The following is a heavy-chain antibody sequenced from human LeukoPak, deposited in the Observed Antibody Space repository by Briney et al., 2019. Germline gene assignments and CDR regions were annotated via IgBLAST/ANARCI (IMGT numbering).Heavy chain of an antibody. J-gene: IGHJ4*02. CDR3: ARAATVTAESAFEY. CDR1: GFTFSSYA. V-gene: IGHV3-64*01. D-gene: IGHD4-17*01. Sequence: PGGSLRLSCAASGFTFSSYAMHWVRQTPGKGLEYVSGINSNGGSTHYANSVKGRFTISRDNSKHTLYLQMGSLRTEDMAVYYCARAATVTAESAFEYWGQGTLVTVSS. CDR2: INSNGGST.